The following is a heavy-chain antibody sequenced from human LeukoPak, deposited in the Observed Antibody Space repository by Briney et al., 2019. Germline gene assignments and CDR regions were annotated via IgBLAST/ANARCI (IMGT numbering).Heavy chain of an antibody. D-gene: IGHD4-17*01. CDR1: GGSFSGYY. Sequence: ASETLSLTCAVYGGSFSGYYWSWIRQPPGKGLEWIGEINHSGSTNYNPSLKSRVTISVDTSKNQFSLKLSSVTAADTAVYYCARDDYGDYEGYFDYWGQGTLVTVSS. V-gene: IGHV4-34*01. CDR3: ARDDYGDYEGYFDY. J-gene: IGHJ4*02. CDR2: INHSGST.